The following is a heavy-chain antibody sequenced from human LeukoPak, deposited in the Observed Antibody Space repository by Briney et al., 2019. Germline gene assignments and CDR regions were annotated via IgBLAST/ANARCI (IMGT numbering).Heavy chain of an antibody. CDR3: ARGGSYSSYIYFQH. J-gene: IGHJ1*01. CDR2: ISGSGGST. Sequence: SGGSLRLSCAVSGFTFSDYYMSWIRQAPGKGLEWVSAISGSGGSTYYADSVKGRFTISRDNAKNSLYLQMNSLRAEDTAVYYCARGGSYSSYIYFQHWGQGTLVTVSS. D-gene: IGHD1-26*01. CDR1: GFTFSDYY. V-gene: IGHV3-11*01.